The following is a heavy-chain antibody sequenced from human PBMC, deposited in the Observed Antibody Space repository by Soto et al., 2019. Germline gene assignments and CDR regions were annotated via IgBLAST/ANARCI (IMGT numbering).Heavy chain of an antibody. Sequence: EVQLVESGGGLVQPGGSLRLSCAASGFTFSSYGMSWVRQAPGKGLEWVANIRQDGSEIYYVDSVKGRFTISRDNAKNSVSLQMNSLRGEDTAVYYCARDWDCWGQGTLVTVSS. J-gene: IGHJ4*02. CDR3: ARDWDC. CDR1: GFTFSSYG. V-gene: IGHV3-7*01. CDR2: IRQDGSEI.